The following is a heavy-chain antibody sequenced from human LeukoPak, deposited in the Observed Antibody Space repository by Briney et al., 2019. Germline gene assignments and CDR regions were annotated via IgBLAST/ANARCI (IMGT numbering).Heavy chain of an antibody. CDR2: INPSGGST. V-gene: IGHV1-46*01. J-gene: IGHJ4*02. Sequence: GASVKVSCKASGYTFTSYYMHWVRQAPGQGLEWMGIINPSGGSTSYAQKFQGRVTMTRDTSTSTVYMELSSLRSEDTAVYYCARGERWLQGEYYFDYWGQGTLVTVSS. D-gene: IGHD5-24*01. CDR1: GYTFTSYY. CDR3: ARGERWLQGEYYFDY.